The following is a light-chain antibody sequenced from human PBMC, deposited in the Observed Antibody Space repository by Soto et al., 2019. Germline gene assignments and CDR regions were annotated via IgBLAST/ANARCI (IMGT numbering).Light chain of an antibody. CDR3: AAWDDSLNGYV. Sequence: LTQPPSASGTPGQRVTISCSGSSSNIGSNTVNWYQQLPGTAPKLLIYSNNHRPSWVPARFSGSQSGTSASLAISGLQSEDEADYYCAAWDDSLNGYVFGTGTKVTVL. CDR2: SNN. V-gene: IGLV1-44*01. CDR1: SSNIGSNT. J-gene: IGLJ1*01.